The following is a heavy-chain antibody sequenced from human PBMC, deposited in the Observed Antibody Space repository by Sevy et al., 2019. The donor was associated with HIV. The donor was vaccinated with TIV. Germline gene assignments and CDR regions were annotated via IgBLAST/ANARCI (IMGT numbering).Heavy chain of an antibody. CDR3: ARELWPGDY. V-gene: IGHV3-7*01. CDR1: GFTFSDYF. CDR2: VDQDGSQK. J-gene: IGHJ4*02. Sequence: GGSLRLSCAASGFTFSDYFMGWVRQAPGKGLEWVANVDQDGSQKNYGASVKGRFTVSRDNAKNYLYLQMNRLGVDDTAGYYCARELWPGDYWGQGTLVTVSS. D-gene: IGHD2-21*01.